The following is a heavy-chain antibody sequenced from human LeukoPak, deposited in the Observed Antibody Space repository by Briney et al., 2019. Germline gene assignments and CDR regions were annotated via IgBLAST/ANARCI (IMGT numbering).Heavy chain of an antibody. CDR3: ARGLEYNSSSDY. J-gene: IGHJ4*02. Sequence: PGGSLRLSCAASGFTFSSYAMHWVRQAPGKGLEWVAVISYDGSNKYYADSVKGRFTISRDNSKNTLYLQMNSLRAEDTAVYYCARGLEYNSSSDYWGQGTLVTVSS. V-gene: IGHV3-30-3*01. CDR1: GFTFSSYA. CDR2: ISYDGSNK. D-gene: IGHD6-6*01.